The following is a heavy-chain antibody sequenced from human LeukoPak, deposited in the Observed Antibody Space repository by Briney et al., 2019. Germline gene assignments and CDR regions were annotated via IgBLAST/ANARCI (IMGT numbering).Heavy chain of an antibody. CDR2: IWYDGSNK. D-gene: IGHD5-18*01. CDR1: GFTLSSYG. V-gene: IGHV3-33*01. CDR3: ARESPPGDSYGSDGMDV. J-gene: IGHJ6*02. Sequence: GGSLRLSCAASGFTLSSYGMHWVRQAPGKGLEWVAVIWYDGSNKYYADSVKGRFTISRDNSKNTLYLQMNSLRAEDTAVYYCARESPPGDSYGSDGMDVWGQGTTVTVSS.